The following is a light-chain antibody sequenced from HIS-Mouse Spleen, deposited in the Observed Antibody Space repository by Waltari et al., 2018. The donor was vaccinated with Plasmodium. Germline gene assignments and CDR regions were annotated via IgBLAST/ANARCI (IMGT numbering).Light chain of an antibody. Sequence: EIVMTQSPATLSVSPGERATLSCRASPSVSSNLAWYQQKPGQAPRLLIYGASTRATGIPARFSGSGSGTEFTLIISSLQSEDFAVYYCQQYNNWPPLTFGGGTKVEIK. CDR2: GAS. J-gene: IGKJ4*01. CDR1: PSVSSN. V-gene: IGKV3-15*01. CDR3: QQYNNWPPLT.